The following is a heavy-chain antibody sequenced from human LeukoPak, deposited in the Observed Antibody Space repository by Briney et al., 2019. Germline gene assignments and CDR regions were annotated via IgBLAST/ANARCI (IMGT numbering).Heavy chain of an antibody. CDR3: ARASFGMIVVEFDY. CDR2: IYYSGST. Sequence: SETLSLTCTVSGGSISSSSYYWGWIRQPPGKGLEWIGSIYYSGSTYYNPSLKSRVTISVDTSKNQFSLKLSSVTAADTAVYYCARASFGMIVVEFDYWGQGTLVTVSS. D-gene: IGHD3-22*01. CDR1: GGSISSSSYY. J-gene: IGHJ4*02. V-gene: IGHV4-39*07.